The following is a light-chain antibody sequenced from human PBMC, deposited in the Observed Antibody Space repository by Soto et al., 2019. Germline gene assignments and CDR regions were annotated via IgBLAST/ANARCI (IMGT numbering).Light chain of an antibody. CDR1: QSVSSSY. V-gene: IGKV3-20*01. Sequence: IVLTQSPGTLCFAPGERATLSCRASQSVSSSYLAWYQQKPGQAPRLLIYGASSRATGIPDRFSGSGSGTDFTLTISRLEPEDFAVYYCQQYGSSPPITFGQGTRLEI. CDR2: GAS. J-gene: IGKJ5*01. CDR3: QQYGSSPPIT.